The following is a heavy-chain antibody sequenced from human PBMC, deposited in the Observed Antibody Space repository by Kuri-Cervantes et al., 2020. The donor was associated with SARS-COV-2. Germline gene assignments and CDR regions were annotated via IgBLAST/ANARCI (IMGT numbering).Heavy chain of an antibody. D-gene: IGHD3-3*01. CDR2: ISSSSSYK. J-gene: IGHJ5*02. CDR1: GFTFSSYS. V-gene: IGHV3-21*01. Sequence: GESLKISCAASGFTFSSYSLNWVRQAPEKGLEWVSYISSSSSYKYYADSVKGRFTISRDNSKNTLYLQMNSLRAEDTAVYYCAKDALGGGFDPWGQGTLVTVSS. CDR3: AKDALGGGFDP.